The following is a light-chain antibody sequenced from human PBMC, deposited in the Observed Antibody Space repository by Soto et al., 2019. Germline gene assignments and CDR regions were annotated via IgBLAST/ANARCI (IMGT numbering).Light chain of an antibody. CDR1: QSVSRSY. CDR3: QQYGSSPWT. V-gene: IGKV3-20*01. J-gene: IGKJ1*01. Sequence: EIVLTQSPGTLSLSPGERATFSCRASQSVSRSYLVWYQQKPGQAPRLLIYDASSRATGIPDRFSGSGSGTGFTLTISRLEPEDFAVYYCQQYGSSPWTFGQGTKVEIK. CDR2: DAS.